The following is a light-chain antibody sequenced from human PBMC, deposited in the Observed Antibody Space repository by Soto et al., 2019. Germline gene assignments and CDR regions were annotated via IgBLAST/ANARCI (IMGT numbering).Light chain of an antibody. CDR2: DVS. V-gene: IGLV2-14*01. Sequence: QSALTQPASVPGSPGQSITISCTGTSSDVGGYNYVSWYQQHPGKAPKFMIYDVSNRPSGVSNRFSGSKSGNTASLTISGLQAEDEADYYCCSYTTSNTRQIVFGTGTKATVL. CDR1: SSDVGGYNY. CDR3: CSYTTSNTRQIV. J-gene: IGLJ1*01.